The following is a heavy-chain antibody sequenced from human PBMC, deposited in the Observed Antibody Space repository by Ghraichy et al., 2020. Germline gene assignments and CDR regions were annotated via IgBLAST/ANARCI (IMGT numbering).Heavy chain of an antibody. D-gene: IGHD3-16*01. J-gene: IGHJ4*02. Sequence: GESLNISCAASGFTFSSYGMTWVRQAPGQGLEWVSSISGSGGDTYYADSVKGRFTISRDISKNTLSLQMNSLSAEDTAVYYCVKRRGDDYGPGDYWGQGILVTVSS. CDR1: GFTFSSYG. CDR3: VKRRGDDYGPGDY. V-gene: IGHV3-23*01. CDR2: ISGSGGDT.